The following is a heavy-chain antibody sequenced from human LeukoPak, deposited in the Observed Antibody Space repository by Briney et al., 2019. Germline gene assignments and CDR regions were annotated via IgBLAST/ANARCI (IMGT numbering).Heavy chain of an antibody. CDR2: INSDGSST. CDR3: AREEAYYDFWSGYYRRGNDAFDI. V-gene: IGHV3-74*01. D-gene: IGHD3-3*01. Sequence: GGSLRLSCAASGFTFSSYWMHWVRQAPGKGLVWVSRINSDGSSTSYADSVKGRFTISRDNAKNTLYLQMNSLRAEDTAVYHCAREEAYYDFWSGYYRRGNDAFDIWGQGTMVTVSS. J-gene: IGHJ3*02. CDR1: GFTFSSYW.